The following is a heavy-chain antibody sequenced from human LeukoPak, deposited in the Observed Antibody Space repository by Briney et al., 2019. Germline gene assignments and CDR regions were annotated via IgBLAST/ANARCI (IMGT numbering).Heavy chain of an antibody. D-gene: IGHD3-9*01. CDR2: IYHSGST. J-gene: IGHJ4*02. CDR3: ARVLKRDAALPFDY. CDR1: GYSISSGYY. V-gene: IGHV4-38-2*02. Sequence: SETLSLTCTVSGYSISSGYYWGWIRQSPGKGLEWIGSIYHSGSTYYNPSLKSRVTISVDTSKNQFSLKLSSVTAADTAVYYCARVLKRDAALPFDYWGQGTLVTVSS.